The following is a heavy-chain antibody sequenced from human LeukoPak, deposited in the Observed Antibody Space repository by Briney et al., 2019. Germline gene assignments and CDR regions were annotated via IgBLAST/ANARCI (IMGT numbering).Heavy chain of an antibody. CDR1: GFRFNNYG. J-gene: IGHJ4*02. CDR2: ISSTSSYI. D-gene: IGHD6-19*01. CDR3: ARKSSAVAGPFDF. Sequence: GGSLRLSCAASGFRFNNYGMRWGRQAPGKGVEWVSSISSTSSYIYYADSVKGRFTISRDNAKNSLYLQMNSLRAEDTAVYYCARKSSAVAGPFDFWGQGTLVTVSS. V-gene: IGHV3-21*01.